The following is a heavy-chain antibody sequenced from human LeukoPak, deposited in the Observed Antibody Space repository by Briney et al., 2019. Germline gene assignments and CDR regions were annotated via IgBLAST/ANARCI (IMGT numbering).Heavy chain of an antibody. J-gene: IGHJ4*02. CDR2: LKNDGSEA. CDR3: ARRPREPDY. Sequence: GGSLRLSCQVSGFTFSSYWMSWVRQVPGKGLEWVANLKNDGSEAYYVDSVKGRFTISRDNAKNSLYLQMNSLRDEDTALYYCARRPREPDYWGQGTLVTVSS. V-gene: IGHV3-7*01. CDR1: GFTFSSYW.